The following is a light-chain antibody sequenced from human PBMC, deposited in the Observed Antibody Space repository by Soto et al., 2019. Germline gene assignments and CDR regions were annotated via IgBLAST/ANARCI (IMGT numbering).Light chain of an antibody. J-gene: IGKJ3*01. CDR1: QDISNY. CDR3: QQYENLPRT. V-gene: IGKV1-33*01. CDR2: GAS. Sequence: DIQMTQSPSSLSASVGDRVTISCQASQDISNYLNWYQQRLGKAPELLIYGASSLETGVPSRFSGSGSGSDFTFTISSPQPEDIATYYCQQYENLPRTFGPGTKVDIK.